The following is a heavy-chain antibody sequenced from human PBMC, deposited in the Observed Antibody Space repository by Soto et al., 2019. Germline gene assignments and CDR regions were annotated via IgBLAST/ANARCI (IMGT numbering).Heavy chain of an antibody. V-gene: IGHV4-30-2*02. D-gene: IGHD3-22*01. J-gene: IGHJ5*02. Sequence: SVTCAVAGGTIISVGCCWSRNKKPPGKGLEWIGYIYHSGSTYYNPSLKSRVTISVDRSKNQFSLKLSSVTAADTAVYYCAKGHDSSGYLFPLKFDPWGQGTLVTVSS. CDR2: IYHSGST. CDR3: AKGHDSSGYLFPLKFDP. CDR1: GGTIISVGCC.